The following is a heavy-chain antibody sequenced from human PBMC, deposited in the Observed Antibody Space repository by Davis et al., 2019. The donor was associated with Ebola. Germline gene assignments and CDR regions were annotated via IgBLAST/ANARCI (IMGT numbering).Heavy chain of an antibody. V-gene: IGHV3-15*01. D-gene: IGHD6-13*01. CDR3: TGRIAAAGTNYYYYGMDV. Sequence: GGSLRLSCAASGFTFSNAWMSWVRQAPGKGLEWVGRIKSKTDGGTTDYAAPVKGRFTISRDDSKNTLYLQMNSLKTEDTAVYYCTGRIAAAGTNYYYYGMDVWGQGTTVTVSS. J-gene: IGHJ6*02. CDR1: GFTFSNAW. CDR2: IKSKTDGGTT.